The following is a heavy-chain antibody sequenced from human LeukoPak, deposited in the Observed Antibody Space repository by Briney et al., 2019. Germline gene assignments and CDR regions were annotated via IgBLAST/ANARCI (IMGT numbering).Heavy chain of an antibody. CDR1: GGSISSGDYY. CDR2: IYYSGST. V-gene: IGHV4-30-4*01. J-gene: IGHJ6*02. Sequence: SSETLSLTCTVSGGSISSGDYYWSWIRQPPGKGLEWIGYIYYSGSTYYNPSLKSRVTISVDKSKNQFSLKLSSVTAADTAVYYCARSTATVTSRGGDYYYGMDVWGQGTTVTVSS. CDR3: ARSTATVTSRGGDYYYGMDV. D-gene: IGHD4-17*01.